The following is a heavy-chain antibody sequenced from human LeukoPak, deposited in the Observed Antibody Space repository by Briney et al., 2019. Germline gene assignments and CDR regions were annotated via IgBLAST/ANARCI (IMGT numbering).Heavy chain of an antibody. D-gene: IGHD6-25*01. J-gene: IGHJ5*02. CDR3: AREGGDPRWLDP. V-gene: IGHV4-39*07. CDR1: GGSISSSSYY. Sequence: PSETLSLTCTVSGGSISSSSYYWGWIRQPPGKGLEWIGSIYYSGSTYYNPSLRSRVTMSVNTSKNQFSLNLTSVTAADTAVYSCAREGGDPRWLDPWGQGTLVTVSS. CDR2: IYYSGST.